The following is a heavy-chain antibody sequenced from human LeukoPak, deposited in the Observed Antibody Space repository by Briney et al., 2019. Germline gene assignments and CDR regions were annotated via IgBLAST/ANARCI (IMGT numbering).Heavy chain of an antibody. D-gene: IGHD3-16*01. CDR3: ATDPSGGFFDH. V-gene: IGHV3-7*03. CDR2: IKQDGSEK. CDR1: GFTFSSYW. Sequence: GGSLRLSCAASGFTFSSYWMSWVRQAPGKGLEWVANIKQDGSEKYYVDSVKGRFTISRDNAKNSLYLQMNSLRAEDTAVYYCATDPSGGFFDHWGQGTLVTVSS. J-gene: IGHJ4*02.